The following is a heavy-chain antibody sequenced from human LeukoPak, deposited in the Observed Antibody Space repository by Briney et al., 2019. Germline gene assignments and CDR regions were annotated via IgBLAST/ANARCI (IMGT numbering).Heavy chain of an antibody. CDR1: GYRFTSFW. V-gene: IGHV5-51*01. J-gene: IGHJ4*02. D-gene: IGHD3-9*01. CDR2: IYPGDSDT. Sequence: LKISCKTSGYRFTSFWIGWVRQMPGKGLEWKGLIYPGDSDTSYSPSFQGQVTISADKSISTAYLQWGSLKASDTAMYYCARQDFDILIGYYTYWGQGTLVIVSS. CDR3: ARQDFDILIGYYTY.